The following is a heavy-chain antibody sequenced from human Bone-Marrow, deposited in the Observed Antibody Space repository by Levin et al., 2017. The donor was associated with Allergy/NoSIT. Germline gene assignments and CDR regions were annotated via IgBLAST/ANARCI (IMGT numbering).Heavy chain of an antibody. Sequence: GGSLRLSCAASGFSFNNYGMHWVRQAPGKGLEWVALISYDGYNKNYVDSVKGRFAISRDNSKNTLYLQMNSLRGEDTAVYFCAKDPRYYDVSTGYFQSGSPHLDSWGQGTLVTVSS. D-gene: IGHD3-9*01. CDR2: ISYDGYNK. CDR1: GFSFNNYG. CDR3: AKDPRYYDVSTGYFQSGSPHLDS. V-gene: IGHV3-30*18. J-gene: IGHJ4*02.